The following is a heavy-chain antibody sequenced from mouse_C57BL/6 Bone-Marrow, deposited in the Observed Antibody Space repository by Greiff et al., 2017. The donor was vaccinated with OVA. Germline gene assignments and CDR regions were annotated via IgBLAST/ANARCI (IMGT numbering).Heavy chain of an antibody. Sequence: EVKLEESGGGLVQPGGSMKLSCVASGFTFSNYWMNWVRQSPEKGLEWVAQIRLKSDNYATHYAESVKGRFTFSRDDSKSSVYLQMPNLRAEDTGIYSCTVPGLFAYWGQGTLVTVSA. CDR1: GFTFSNYW. D-gene: IGHD2-2*01. CDR3: TVPGLFAY. J-gene: IGHJ3*01. CDR2: IRLKSDNYAT. V-gene: IGHV6-3*01.